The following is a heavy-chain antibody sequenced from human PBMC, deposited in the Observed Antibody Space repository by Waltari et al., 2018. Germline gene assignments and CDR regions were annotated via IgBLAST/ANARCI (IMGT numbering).Heavy chain of an antibody. CDR1: GLSFSNFG. CDR2: ISSSSNTI. Sequence: EVQLVESGGGLVQPGGSLSLSCAASGLSFSNFGRNWVRQAPGKGLEWFSYISSSSNTIYYADSVKGRFSMSRDNAKNSLFLQINSLRAEDTAVYYCARDNYVKALDVWGQGTVVTVSS. J-gene: IGHJ3*01. CDR3: ARDNYVKALDV. V-gene: IGHV3-48*01. D-gene: IGHD1-7*01.